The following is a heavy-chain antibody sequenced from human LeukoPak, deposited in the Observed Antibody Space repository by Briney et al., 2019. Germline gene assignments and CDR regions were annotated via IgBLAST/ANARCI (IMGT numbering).Heavy chain of an antibody. D-gene: IGHD3-22*01. CDR1: GFTFSSYG. J-gene: IGHJ4*02. V-gene: IGHV3-30*03. CDR3: ARVSGYYSLLFDY. CDR2: ISYDGSNK. Sequence: PGGSLRLSCAASGFTFSSYGMHWVRQAPGKGLEWVAVISYDGSNKYYADSVKGRFTISRDNSKNTLYLQMNSLRADDTAVYYCARVSGYYSLLFDYWGQGTLVTVSS.